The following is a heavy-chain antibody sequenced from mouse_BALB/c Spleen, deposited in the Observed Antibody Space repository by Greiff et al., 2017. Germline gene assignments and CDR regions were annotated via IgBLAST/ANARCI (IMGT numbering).Heavy chain of an antibody. J-gene: IGHJ4*01. D-gene: IGHD1-2*01. V-gene: IGHV1S34*01. CDR1: GYSFTGYY. Sequence: LVKTGASVKISCKASGYSFTGYYMHWVKQSHGKSLEWIGYISCYNGATSYNQKFKGKATFTVDTSSSTAYMQFNSLTSEDSAVYYCARGVPLRLRGAMDYWGQGTSVTVSS. CDR3: ARGVPLRLRGAMDY. CDR2: ISCYNGAT.